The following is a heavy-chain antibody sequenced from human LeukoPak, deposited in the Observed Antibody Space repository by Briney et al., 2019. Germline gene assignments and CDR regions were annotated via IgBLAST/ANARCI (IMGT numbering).Heavy chain of an antibody. CDR2: IYDSGSP. J-gene: IGHJ4*01. CDR1: GGSVSSYY. Sequence: SETLSLTCTVSGGSVSSYYWGWIRQPPGKGLAWIGYIYDSGSPKYNPSLKSRVTISIDTSKNQLSLNLSSVTAADTAVYYCARHRMWNYFDWGHGTLVTVSS. V-gene: IGHV4-59*02. CDR3: ARHRMWNYFD. D-gene: IGHD1-7*01.